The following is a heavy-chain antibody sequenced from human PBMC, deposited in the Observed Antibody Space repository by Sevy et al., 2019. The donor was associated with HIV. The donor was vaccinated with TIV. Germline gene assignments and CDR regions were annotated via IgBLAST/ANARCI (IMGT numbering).Heavy chain of an antibody. D-gene: IGHD6-19*01. CDR2: ISYSGGT. CDR1: GGSISSSSYY. Sequence: SETLSLTCTVSGGSISSSSYYWGWIRQPPGKGLEWIGSISYSGGTFYTPSLKSRVTISVDTSKKQFSLRLSSVTAADTAVYYCASQPTIAVADHFQHWGQGTLVTVSS. V-gene: IGHV4-39*01. J-gene: IGHJ1*01. CDR3: ASQPTIAVADHFQH.